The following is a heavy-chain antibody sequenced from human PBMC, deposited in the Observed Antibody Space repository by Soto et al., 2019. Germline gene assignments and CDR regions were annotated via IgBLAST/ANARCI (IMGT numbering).Heavy chain of an antibody. Sequence: SETLSLTCTDSGGSMSSYYWSWIRPPPVKGLEWIGYIYYSGSTNYNPSLKSRVTMSVDTPKNQFSLKLSSVTAADTAVYYCARRGYGPGFPYYYGMDVWGQGTTVTVS. V-gene: IGHV4-59*01. CDR2: IYYSGST. CDR1: GGSMSSYY. CDR3: ARRGYGPGFPYYYGMDV. D-gene: IGHD3-10*01. J-gene: IGHJ6*02.